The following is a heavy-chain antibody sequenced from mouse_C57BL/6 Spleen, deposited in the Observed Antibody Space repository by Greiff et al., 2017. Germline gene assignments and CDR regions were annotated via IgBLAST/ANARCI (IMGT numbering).Heavy chain of an antibody. J-gene: IGHJ3*01. CDR1: GYTFTSYG. CDR2: IYPRSGNT. CDR3: AYGNYWFAD. D-gene: IGHD2-10*02. Sequence: VKLMESGAELARPGASVKLSCKASGYTFTSYGISWVQQRTGQGLEWIGEIYPRSGNTYYNETFKGKATLTADKSSSTAYMELRSLTSEESAVYFCAYGNYWFADWGQGTLVTVSA. V-gene: IGHV1-81*01.